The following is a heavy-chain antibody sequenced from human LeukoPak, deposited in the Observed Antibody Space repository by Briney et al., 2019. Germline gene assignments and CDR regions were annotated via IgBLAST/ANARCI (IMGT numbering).Heavy chain of an antibody. CDR1: GFTFSSYG. CDR2: IRCDGSNK. Sequence: GGSLRLSCAASGFTFSSYGMHWVRQAPGKGLEWVAFIRCDGSNKYYADSVKGRFTISRDNSKNTLYLQMNSLRAEDTAVCYCPLIMALGARLDYWGQGTLVTVSS. D-gene: IGHD4/OR15-4a*01. V-gene: IGHV3-30*02. J-gene: IGHJ4*02. CDR3: PLIMALGARLDY.